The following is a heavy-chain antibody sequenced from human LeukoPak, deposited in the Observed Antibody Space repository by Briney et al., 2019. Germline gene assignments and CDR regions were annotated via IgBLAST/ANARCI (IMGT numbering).Heavy chain of an antibody. V-gene: IGHV1-24*01. CDR3: ATGSGYCTNGVCYTNAFDI. D-gene: IGHD2-8*01. Sequence: ASVTVSCKVSGYTLTELSMHWVRQAPGKGLEWMGGFYPEDGETIYAQKFQGRVTMTEDTSTDTAYMELSSLRSEDTAVYYCATGSGYCTNGVCYTNAFDIWGQGTMVTVSS. CDR2: FYPEDGET. J-gene: IGHJ3*02. CDR1: GYTLTELS.